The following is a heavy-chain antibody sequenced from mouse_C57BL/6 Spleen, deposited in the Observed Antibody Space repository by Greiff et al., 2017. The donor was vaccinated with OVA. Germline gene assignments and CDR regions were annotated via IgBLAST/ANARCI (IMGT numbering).Heavy chain of an antibody. D-gene: IGHD2-4*01. Sequence: EVKLVESGGDLVKPGGSLKLSCAASGFTFSSYGMSWVRQTPDKRLEWVATISSGGSYTYYPDSVKGRFTISRDNAKNTLYLQMSSLKSEDTAMDYCARPDYDEAWFAYWGKGTLVTVSA. CDR2: ISSGGSYT. J-gene: IGHJ3*01. CDR1: GFTFSSYG. V-gene: IGHV5-6*01. CDR3: ARPDYDEAWFAY.